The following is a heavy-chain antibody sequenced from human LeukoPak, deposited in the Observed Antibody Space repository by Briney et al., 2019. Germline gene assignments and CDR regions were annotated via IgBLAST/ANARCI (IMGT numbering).Heavy chain of an antibody. CDR2: ISRSGSNI. D-gene: IGHD3-22*01. CDR3: AREYYYDSSGLGS. V-gene: IGHV3-11*01. CDR1: VLTFSHYY. J-gene: IGHJ3*01. Sequence: GVSLRLFCAASVLTFSHYYTSCIRHAPGKGLEWVSYISRSGSNIYYADSVKDRFTISRHNAKNSLYLQMNSLRAEDTAVYYCAREYYYDSSGLGSWGQGTMVTVSS.